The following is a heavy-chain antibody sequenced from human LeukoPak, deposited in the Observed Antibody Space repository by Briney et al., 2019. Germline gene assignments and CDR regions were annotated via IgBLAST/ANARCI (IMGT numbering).Heavy chain of an antibody. CDR1: GYTFTSYG. D-gene: IGHD1-26*01. CDR3: ARNEPDGGIDFDY. Sequence: ASVKVSCKASGYTFTSYGISWVRQAPRQGLECMGWISAYNGNTNYAQKLQGRVTMTTDTSTSTAYMELRILRSDDTAVYYCARNEPDGGIDFDYWGQGTLVTVSS. CDR2: ISAYNGNT. V-gene: IGHV1-18*01. J-gene: IGHJ4*02.